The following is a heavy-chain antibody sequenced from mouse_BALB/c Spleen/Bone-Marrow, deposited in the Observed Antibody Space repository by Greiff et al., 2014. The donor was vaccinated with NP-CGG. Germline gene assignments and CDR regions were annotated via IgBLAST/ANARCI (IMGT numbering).Heavy chain of an antibody. V-gene: IGHV1-80*01. CDR3: ARGVPMDY. J-gene: IGHJ4*01. Sequence: LQESGAELVRPGSSVKISCKASGYAFSSYWMNWVKQRPGQGLEWIGQIYPGDGDTNYNGKFKGKATLTADKSSSTAYTQLSSLTSEDSAVYFCARGVPMDYWGQGTSVTVSS. CDR1: GYAFSSYW. CDR2: IYPGDGDT.